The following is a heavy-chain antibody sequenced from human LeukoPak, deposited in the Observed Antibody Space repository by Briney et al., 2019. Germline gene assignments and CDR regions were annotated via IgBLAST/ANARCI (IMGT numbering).Heavy chain of an antibody. CDR2: IKEDGNEQ. D-gene: IGHD1-14*01. J-gene: IGHJ6*02. Sequence: GGSLRFSFAAPGFTFSGYWMSWVRQPPGKGLDGLANIKEDGNEQYYVDSVRGRFTISRDNAKNSLYLQMNSLRAEDAAVYYCARDRMPSRYIGLDVWGQGTTVTVSS. CDR1: GFTFSGYW. V-gene: IGHV3-7*04. CDR3: ARDRMPSRYIGLDV.